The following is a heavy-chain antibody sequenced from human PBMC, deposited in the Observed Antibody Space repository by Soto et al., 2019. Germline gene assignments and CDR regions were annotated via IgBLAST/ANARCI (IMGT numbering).Heavy chain of an antibody. CDR2: IYYSGNT. V-gene: IGHV4-39*01. CDR1: AGSIGGSSNYY. Sequence: PSETLSLTCTVSAGSIGGSSNYYWGWIRQPPEKGLEWIGSIYYSGNTYYSPSLRGRVTLYVDTSKNQFSLNLNSVTAADTAVYYCVTTAAYCNGISCFDFDNWGQGALVTVSS. CDR3: VTTAAYCNGISCFDFDN. D-gene: IGHD2-2*01. J-gene: IGHJ4*02.